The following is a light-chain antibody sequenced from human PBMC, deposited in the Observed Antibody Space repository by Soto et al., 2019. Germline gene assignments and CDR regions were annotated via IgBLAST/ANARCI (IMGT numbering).Light chain of an antibody. J-gene: IGLJ3*02. CDR2: VEGSGSY. V-gene: IGLV4-60*01. CDR3: ETWDNSTGV. CDR1: SGHSTYI. Sequence: QLVLTQSSSASASLGSSVRLTCTLSSGHSTYIIAWHQQQPGKAPRFLMKVEGSGSYDKGSGVPARFSGSSSGAARYLTISNLQLEYEADYFCETWDNSTGVFGGGTKVTVL.